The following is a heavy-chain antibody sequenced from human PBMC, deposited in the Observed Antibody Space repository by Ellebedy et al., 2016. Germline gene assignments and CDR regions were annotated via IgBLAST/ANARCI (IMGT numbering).Heavy chain of an antibody. V-gene: IGHV4-34*01. J-gene: IGHJ6*02. CDR1: GGSFSGYY. CDR3: AFGGIVRGYYYGMDV. D-gene: IGHD1-26*01. CDR2: INHSGST. Sequence: SETLSLTXAVYGGSFSGYYWSWIRQPPGKGLEWIGEINHSGSTNYNPSLKSRVTISVDTSKNQFSLKLSSVTAADTAVYYCAFGGIVRGYYYGMDVWGQGTTVTVSS.